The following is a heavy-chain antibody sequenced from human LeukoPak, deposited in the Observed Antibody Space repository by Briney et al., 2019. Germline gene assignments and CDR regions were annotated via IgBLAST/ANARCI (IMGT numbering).Heavy chain of an antibody. CDR1: GGSISSSSYY. Sequence: PSETLSLTCTVSGGSISSSSYYWGWIRQPPGKGLEWIGSIYYSGSTYYNPSLKSRVTISVDTSKNQFSLKLSSVTAADTAVYYCARGVVVPAATNWFDPWGQGTLVTVSS. V-gene: IGHV4-39*07. CDR2: IYYSGST. D-gene: IGHD2-2*01. CDR3: ARGVVVPAATNWFDP. J-gene: IGHJ5*02.